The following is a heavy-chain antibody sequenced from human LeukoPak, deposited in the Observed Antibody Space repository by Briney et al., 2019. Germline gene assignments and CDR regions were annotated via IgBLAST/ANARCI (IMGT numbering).Heavy chain of an antibody. Sequence: SETLSLTCTVSGGSISSSSYYWGWIRQPPGKGLEWIGSIYYSGSTYYIPSLKSRVTISVDTSKNQFSLKLSSVTAADTAVYYCAGLETYYYDSSGPYWGQGTLVTVSS. CDR3: AGLETYYYDSSGPY. CDR2: IYYSGST. J-gene: IGHJ4*02. D-gene: IGHD3-22*01. V-gene: IGHV4-39*01. CDR1: GGSISSSSYY.